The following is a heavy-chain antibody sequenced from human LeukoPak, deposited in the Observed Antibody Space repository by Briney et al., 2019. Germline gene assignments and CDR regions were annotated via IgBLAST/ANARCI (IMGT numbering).Heavy chain of an antibody. CDR1: GGTFSSCA. Sequence: ASVKVSCKASGGTFSSCAISWVRQAPGQGLEWMGGIIPIFGTANYAQKFQGRVTITTDESTSTAYMELSSLRSEDTAVYYCAISSPPPHRGSYYGCDYWGQGTLVTVSS. CDR2: IIPIFGTA. CDR3: AISSPPPHRGSYYGCDY. J-gene: IGHJ4*02. V-gene: IGHV1-69*05. D-gene: IGHD1-26*01.